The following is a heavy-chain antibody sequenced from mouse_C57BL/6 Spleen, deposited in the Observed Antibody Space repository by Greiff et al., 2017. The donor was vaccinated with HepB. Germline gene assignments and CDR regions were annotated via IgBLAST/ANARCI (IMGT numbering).Heavy chain of an antibody. CDR3: ARSKKSYGNFDY. Sequence: VQLQQPGAELVKPGASVKMSCKASGYTFTSYWITWVKQRPGQGLEWIGDIYPGSGSTNYNEKFKSKATLTVDTSSSTAYMQLSSLTSEDSAVYYCARSKKSYGNFDYWGQGTTLTVSS. D-gene: IGHD2-1*01. J-gene: IGHJ2*01. V-gene: IGHV1-55*01. CDR2: IYPGSGST. CDR1: GYTFTSYW.